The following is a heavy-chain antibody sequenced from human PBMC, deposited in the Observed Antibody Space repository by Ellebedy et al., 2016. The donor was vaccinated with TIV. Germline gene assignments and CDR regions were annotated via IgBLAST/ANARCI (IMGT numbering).Heavy chain of an antibody. CDR2: IIPILAIA. Sequence: AASVKVSCKASGGTFSSYAISWVRQAPGQGLEWMGRIIPILAIADYAQKFQGRVTITADKSTSTAYLDLSSLRSEDTAVYYCATERHVEMATILTDAFDIWGQGTMVTVSS. D-gene: IGHD5-24*01. CDR3: ATERHVEMATILTDAFDI. V-gene: IGHV1-69*04. CDR1: GGTFSSYA. J-gene: IGHJ3*02.